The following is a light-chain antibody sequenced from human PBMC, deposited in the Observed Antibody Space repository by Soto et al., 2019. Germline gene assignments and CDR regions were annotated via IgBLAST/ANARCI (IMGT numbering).Light chain of an antibody. CDR2: SDI. Sequence: QSVLTQPPSASGTPGQRVTISCSGSSSNIGVNTVNWFQQLPGTAPKLVMYSDIHRPSGVPDRFSGSKSGTSASLVISGLQSEDEADYYCAVWDDSLSGYVFGTGTKVTVL. V-gene: IGLV1-44*01. CDR3: AVWDDSLSGYV. CDR1: SSNIGVNT. J-gene: IGLJ1*01.